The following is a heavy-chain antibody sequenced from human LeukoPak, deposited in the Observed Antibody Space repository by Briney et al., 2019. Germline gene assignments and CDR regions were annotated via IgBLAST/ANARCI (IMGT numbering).Heavy chain of an antibody. D-gene: IGHD2-15*01. CDR3: AKDTGVVVALDS. CDR2: ISSSSSYI. J-gene: IGHJ4*02. V-gene: IGHV3-21*04. CDR1: GFTFSSYS. Sequence: GGSLRLSCAASGFTFSSYSMNWVRQAPGKGLEWVSSISSSSSYIYYADSVKGRFIISRDNSKNTLYLQMNSLRVEDTAVYYCAKDTGVVVALDSWGQGTQVTVSS.